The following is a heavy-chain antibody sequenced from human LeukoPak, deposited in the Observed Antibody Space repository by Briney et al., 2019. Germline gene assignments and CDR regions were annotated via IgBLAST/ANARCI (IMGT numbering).Heavy chain of an antibody. CDR1: GYTFTVYY. CDR2: INPNSGGT. J-gene: IGHJ3*02. CDR3: AXXXXSPAGAFDI. Sequence: ASVNVSCKASGYTFTVYYMHWVRQAPGQGLEWMGWINPNSGGTNYAQKFQGRVTMTRDTSISTAYMELSRLRSDDTPVYYCAXXXXSPAGAFDIWGQGTMVTVSS. V-gene: IGHV1-2*02.